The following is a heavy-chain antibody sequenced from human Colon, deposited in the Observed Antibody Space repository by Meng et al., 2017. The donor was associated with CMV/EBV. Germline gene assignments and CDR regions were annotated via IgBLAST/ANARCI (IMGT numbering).Heavy chain of an antibody. CDR1: GFTFTTYS. CDR3: AKWRGYGNGMDV. Sequence: GGSLRLSCAASGFTFTTYSMAWVRQAPGKGLEWVSIVHSGDSCTQYADSVKGRFTISRDDSKSTVHLQMSSLRAEDTATYYCAKWRGYGNGMDVWGQGTTVTVSS. J-gene: IGHJ6*02. D-gene: IGHD2-15*01. CDR2: VHSGDSCT. V-gene: IGHV3-23*03.